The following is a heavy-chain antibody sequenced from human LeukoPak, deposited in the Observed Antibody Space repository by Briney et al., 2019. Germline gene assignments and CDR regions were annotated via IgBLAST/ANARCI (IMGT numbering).Heavy chain of an antibody. V-gene: IGHV1-8*03. J-gene: IGHJ4*02. D-gene: IGHD3-3*01. CDR3: ARDPQPRNDFWSGYNPYYFDY. CDR2: MNPNSGNT. Sequence: GASVKVSCKASGYTFTNYDINWVRQATGQGLEWMGWMNPNSGNTGYAQKFQGRVTITRNTSISTAYMELSSLRSEDTAVYYCARDPQPRNDFWSGYNPYYFDYWGQGTLVTVSS. CDR1: GYTFTNYD.